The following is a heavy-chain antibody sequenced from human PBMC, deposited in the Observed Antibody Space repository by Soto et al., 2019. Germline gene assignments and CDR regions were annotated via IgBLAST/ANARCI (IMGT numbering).Heavy chain of an antibody. D-gene: IGHD5-12*01. Sequence: QITLKESGPTLVKPTQTLTLTCTFSGFSITTTGVGVGWIRQPPGRALEWLALIYWDDDKRYSAFLKTRVTITKDTSENQVFLKLTNMDPVDTGTYYCVRSLGWRWLQVDYCGQGILVTVSS. CDR3: VRSLGWRWLQVDY. CDR1: GFSITTTGVG. J-gene: IGHJ4*02. CDR2: IYWDDDK. V-gene: IGHV2-5*04.